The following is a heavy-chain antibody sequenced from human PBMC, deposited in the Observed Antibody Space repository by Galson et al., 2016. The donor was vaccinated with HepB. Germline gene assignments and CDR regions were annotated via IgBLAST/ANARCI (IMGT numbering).Heavy chain of an antibody. CDR3: AREELGRWGPGFDY. V-gene: IGHV4-31*03. J-gene: IGHJ4*02. Sequence: TLSLTCTVSGGSISSDGHYWSWLRQHPGKGLEWIGYIYYSGSTYYNPSLKSRVTISVYTSKNQFSLRLSSVTAADTAVYYCAREELGRWGPGFDYWGQGALVTVSS. D-gene: IGHD3-10*01. CDR1: GGSISSDGHY. CDR2: IYYSGST.